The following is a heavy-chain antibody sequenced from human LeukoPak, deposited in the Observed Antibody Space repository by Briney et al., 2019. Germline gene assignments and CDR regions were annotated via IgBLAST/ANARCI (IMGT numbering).Heavy chain of an antibody. CDR1: GESFSGYY. CDR2: INHSGST. Sequence: SETLSLTCAVYGESFSGYYWSWLRQPPGKGLEWLGEINHSGSTNYNPSLKSRVTISVDTSKNQFSLKLSSVTAADTAVYYCARRSGGRFYYYGMDVWGKGTTVTVSS. V-gene: IGHV4-34*01. D-gene: IGHD2-15*01. CDR3: ARRSGGRFYYYGMDV. J-gene: IGHJ6*04.